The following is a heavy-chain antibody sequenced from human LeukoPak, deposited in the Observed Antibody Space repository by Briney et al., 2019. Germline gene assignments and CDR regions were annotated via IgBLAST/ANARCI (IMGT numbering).Heavy chain of an antibody. CDR1: GYTFTTYD. J-gene: IGHJ4*02. CDR2: MNPNSGDT. CDR3: ARGLGDYYDTSGYYYAVPAH. Sequence: ASVKVSCKASGYTFTTYDITWVRQATGQGLEWMGWMNPNSGDTAYAQKFQGRVAMTRDTSISTAYMELSSLRSEDTAVYYCARGLGDYYDTSGYYYAVPAHWGQGTLVAVSS. V-gene: IGHV1-8*01. D-gene: IGHD3-22*01.